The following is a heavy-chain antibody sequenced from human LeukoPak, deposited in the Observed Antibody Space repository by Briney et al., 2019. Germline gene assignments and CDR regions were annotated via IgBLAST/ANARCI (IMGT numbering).Heavy chain of an antibody. CDR2: IYYSGST. V-gene: IGHV4-39*01. J-gene: IGHJ4*02. D-gene: IGHD4-17*01. CDR3: ARAPLPVTTSLTPFNYYFDY. Sequence: SETLSLTCTVSGGSISSSSYYWGWIRQPPGKGLEWIGSIYYSGSTYYNPSLKSRVTISVDTSKNQFSLKLSSVTAADTAVYYCARAPLPVTTSLTPFNYYFDYWGQGTLVTVSS. CDR1: GGSISSSSYY.